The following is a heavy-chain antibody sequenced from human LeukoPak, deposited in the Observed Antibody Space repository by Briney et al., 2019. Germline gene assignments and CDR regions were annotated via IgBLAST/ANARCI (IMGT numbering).Heavy chain of an antibody. V-gene: IGHV1-46*01. Sequence: ASVKVSCKAPGYTFTSHYMHWVRQAPGQGLEWMGIINPSGGSTSYAQKFQGRVTMTRDTSTSTVYMELSSLRSEDTAVYYCARDLGGMTIFGVAPLWYWGQGTLVTVSS. CDR1: GYTFTSHY. CDR3: ARDLGGMTIFGVAPLWY. J-gene: IGHJ4*02. D-gene: IGHD3-3*01. CDR2: INPSGGST.